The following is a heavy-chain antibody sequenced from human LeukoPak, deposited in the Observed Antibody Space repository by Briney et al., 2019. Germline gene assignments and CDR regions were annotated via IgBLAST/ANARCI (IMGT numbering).Heavy chain of an antibody. V-gene: IGHV4-59*01. J-gene: IGHJ6*02. Sequence: SETLSLTCTVSGGSISSYYWSWLRQPPGKGLEWIGYIYYSGSTNYNPSLKSRVTISVDTSKDQFSLKLSSVTAADTAVYYCARDNWNYGSSMDVWGQGTTVTVSS. CDR2: IYYSGST. D-gene: IGHD1-7*01. CDR1: GGSISSYY. CDR3: ARDNWNYGSSMDV.